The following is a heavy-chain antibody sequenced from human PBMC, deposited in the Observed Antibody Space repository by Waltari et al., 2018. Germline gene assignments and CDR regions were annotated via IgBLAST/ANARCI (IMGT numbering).Heavy chain of an antibody. Sequence: QVQLVQSGAEVKKPGSSVKVSCKASGGTFSSYASSWVRQAPGQGLEWMGGIIPIFGTANYAQKFQGRVTITADESTSTAYMELSSLRSEDTAVYYCARDRGLRSSPYYYGMDVWGQGTTVTVSS. J-gene: IGHJ6*02. CDR1: GGTFSSYA. V-gene: IGHV1-69*13. CDR2: IIPIFGTA. CDR3: ARDRGLRSSPYYYGMDV. D-gene: IGHD5-12*01.